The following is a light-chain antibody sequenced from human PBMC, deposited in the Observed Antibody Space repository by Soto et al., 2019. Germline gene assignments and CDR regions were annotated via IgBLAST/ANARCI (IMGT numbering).Light chain of an antibody. CDR1: QEISNA. Sequence: DIQMTQSPSSLSASVGDRVTITCQASQEISNALSWYQLKLGKAPRLLIYDASNLETGVPPRFSGSGSGTAFTFIISSLQPEDVATYYCQQYYYLPPFGPGTKVDIK. V-gene: IGKV1-33*01. CDR3: QQYYYLPP. CDR2: DAS. J-gene: IGKJ3*01.